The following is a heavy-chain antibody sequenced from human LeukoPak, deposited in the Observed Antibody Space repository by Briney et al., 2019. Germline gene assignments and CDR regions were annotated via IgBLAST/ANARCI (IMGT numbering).Heavy chain of an antibody. D-gene: IGHD1-14*01. CDR2: IIPIFGTA. J-gene: IGHJ3*02. Sequence: SVTVSCKASGYTFTSYGISWVRQAPGQGLEWMGGIIPIFGTANFAQKFQGRVTITADESTSTAYMELSSLRSEDTAVYYCARGNTGSHDAFDIWGQGTMVTVSS. CDR1: GYTFTSYG. CDR3: ARGNTGSHDAFDI. V-gene: IGHV1-69*13.